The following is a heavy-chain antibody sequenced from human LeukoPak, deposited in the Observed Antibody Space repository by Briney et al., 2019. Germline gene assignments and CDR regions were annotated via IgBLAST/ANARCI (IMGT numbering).Heavy chain of an antibody. D-gene: IGHD5-12*01. CDR2: IYSGGGT. CDR1: GFTFGDYA. CDR3: AKGSGYEHSYYYYYMDV. V-gene: IGHV3-66*01. Sequence: GGSLRLSCTASGFTFGDYAMTWVRQAPGKGLEWVSVIYSGGGTRYADSVKGRFTISRDNSKNTLYLQMNSLRAEDTAVYYCAKGSGYEHSYYYYYMDVCGKGTTVTISS. J-gene: IGHJ6*03.